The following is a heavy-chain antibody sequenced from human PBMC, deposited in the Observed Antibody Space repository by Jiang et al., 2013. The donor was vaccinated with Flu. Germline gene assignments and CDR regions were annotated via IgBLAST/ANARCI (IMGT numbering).Heavy chain of an antibody. CDR1: GFTFSSYS. CDR2: ISSSSSYI. CDR3: ARDPSSWYEPDNWFDP. V-gene: IGHV3-21*01. Sequence: VQLLESGGGLVKPGGSLRLSCAASGFTFSSYSMNWVRQAPGKGLEWVSSISSSSSYIYYADSVKGRFTISRDNAKNSLYLQMNSLRAEDTAVYYCARDPSSWYEPDNWFDPWGQGTLVTVSS. D-gene: IGHD6-13*01. J-gene: IGHJ5*02.